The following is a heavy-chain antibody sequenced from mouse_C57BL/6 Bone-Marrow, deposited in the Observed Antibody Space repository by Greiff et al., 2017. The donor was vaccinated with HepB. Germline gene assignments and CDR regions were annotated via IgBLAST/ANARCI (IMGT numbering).Heavy chain of an antibody. V-gene: IGHV6-3*01. CDR3: TVYYYGSSYYFDY. Sequence: EVMLVESGGGLVQPGGSMKLSCVASGFTFSNYWMNWVRQSPEKGLEWVAQIRLKSDNYATHYAESVKGRFTISRDDSKSSVYLQMNNLRAEDTGIYYCTVYYYGSSYYFDYWGQGTTLTVSS. CDR1: GFTFSNYW. D-gene: IGHD1-1*01. CDR2: IRLKSDNYAT. J-gene: IGHJ2*01.